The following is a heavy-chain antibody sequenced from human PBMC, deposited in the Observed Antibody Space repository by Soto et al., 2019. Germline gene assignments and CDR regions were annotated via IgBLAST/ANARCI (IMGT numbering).Heavy chain of an antibody. D-gene: IGHD2-15*01. J-gene: IGHJ4*01. CDR1: GYTFNSYA. CDR2: INAGNGNT. Sequence: ASVKVSCKASGYTFNSYAIHWVRQAPGQRLEWMGWINAGNGNTKYSQKFQGRVTISRDTSAITAYMELSSLRSEDTAVYYCARAAPRYCSGGSCYSGRDYWG. CDR3: ARAAPRYCSGGSCYSGRDY. V-gene: IGHV1-3*01.